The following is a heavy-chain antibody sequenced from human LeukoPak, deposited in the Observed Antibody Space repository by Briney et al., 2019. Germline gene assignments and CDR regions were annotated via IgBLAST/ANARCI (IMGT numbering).Heavy chain of an antibody. CDR1: GGTFSSYA. Sequence: SVKVSYKASGGTFSSYAISWVRQAPGQGLEWMGGLIPIFGTANYAQKFQGRVTITADESTSTAYMELSSLRSEDTAVYYCARTTRITMVRGVIQPTFDYWGQGTLVTVSS. CDR2: LIPIFGTA. D-gene: IGHD3-10*01. V-gene: IGHV1-69*13. CDR3: ARTTRITMVRGVIQPTFDY. J-gene: IGHJ4*02.